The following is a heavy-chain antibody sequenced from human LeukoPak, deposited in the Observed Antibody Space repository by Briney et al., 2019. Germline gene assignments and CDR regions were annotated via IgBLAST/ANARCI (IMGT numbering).Heavy chain of an antibody. CDR2: IYYSGST. J-gene: IGHJ4*02. CDR1: GGSISSYY. Sequence: PSETLSLTCSVSGGSISSYYWSWIRQPPGKGLEWIGYIYYSGSTNYNPSLKSRVTMSVDTSKNQFSLKLSSVTAADTAVYYCARVAYSSSSGKFYYFDYWGQGTLVTVSS. D-gene: IGHD6-6*01. V-gene: IGHV4-59*12. CDR3: ARVAYSSSSGKFYYFDY.